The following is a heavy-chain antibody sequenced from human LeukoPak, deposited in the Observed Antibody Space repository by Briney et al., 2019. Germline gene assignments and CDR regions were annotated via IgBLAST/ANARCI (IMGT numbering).Heavy chain of an antibody. J-gene: IGHJ6*03. CDR3: ARGAGMSPAATAYYYYMDV. CDR1: GGSFSGYY. CDR2: INHSGST. Sequence: SETLSLTCAVYGGSFSGYYWSWIRQPPGKGLEWIGEINHSGSTNYNPSLKSRVTISVDTSKDQFSLKLSSVTAADTAVYYCARGAGMSPAATAYYYYMDVWGKGTTVTVSS. V-gene: IGHV4-34*01. D-gene: IGHD2-2*01.